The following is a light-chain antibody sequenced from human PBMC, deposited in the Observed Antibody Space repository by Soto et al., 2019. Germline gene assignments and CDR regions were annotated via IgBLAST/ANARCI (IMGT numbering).Light chain of an antibody. CDR2: GNS. CDR3: QSYDSSLSVVV. J-gene: IGLJ2*01. V-gene: IGLV1-40*01. CDR1: SSNIGADYD. Sequence: QSVLTQPPSVSGAPGQRVTISCTGSSSNIGADYDVHWYQQFPGTAPKLLIYGNSNRPSGVPDRFSGSKSGTSASLAITGLQAEDEADYYCQSYDSSLSVVVFGGGTKLTFL.